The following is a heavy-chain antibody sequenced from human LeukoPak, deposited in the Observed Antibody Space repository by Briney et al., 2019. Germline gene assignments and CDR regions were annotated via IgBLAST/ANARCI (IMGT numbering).Heavy chain of an antibody. CDR2: ISYDGSNK. V-gene: IGHV3-30-3*01. Sequence: PGGSLRLSCAASGFTFSSYAMHWVRQAPGKGLEWVAVISYDGSNKYYADSVKGRFTISRDNSKNTLYLQMNSLRAEDTAVYYCARGIAAFDYWGRGTLVTVSS. CDR1: GFTFSSYA. J-gene: IGHJ4*02. D-gene: IGHD6-6*01. CDR3: ARGIAAFDY.